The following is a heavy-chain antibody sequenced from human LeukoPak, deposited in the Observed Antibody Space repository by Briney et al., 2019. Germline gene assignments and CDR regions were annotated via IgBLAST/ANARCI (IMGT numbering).Heavy chain of an antibody. CDR3: ARAGGPEYSDISGYFYEGSENSFDS. CDR1: GFTFHEYA. V-gene: IGHV3-9*01. D-gene: IGHD3-22*01. CDR2: ISWNSGDI. J-gene: IGHJ4*02. Sequence: PGGSLRLSCAASGFTFHEYAMHWVRQVPGKGLEWVSGISWNSGDIAYADSVKGRFTISRDNAKKSLHLQMNSLRADDTAFYYCARAGGPEYSDISGYFYEGSENSFDSWGQGTLVTVSS.